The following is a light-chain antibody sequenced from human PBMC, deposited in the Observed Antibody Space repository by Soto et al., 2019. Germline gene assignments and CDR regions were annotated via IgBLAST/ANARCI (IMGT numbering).Light chain of an antibody. CDR2: DVN. V-gene: IGLV2-11*01. J-gene: IGLJ2*01. CDR1: CSDVGGYNY. CDR3: CSYGGNYTLA. Sequence: QSALTQPRSVSESPGQSVTISCTGTCSDVGGYNYVSWYQHHTGKAPKLMIYDVNKWPSGVPDRFSGSKSGNTASLTISGLQAADEGDYYCCSYGGNYTLAFGGGTKLTVL.